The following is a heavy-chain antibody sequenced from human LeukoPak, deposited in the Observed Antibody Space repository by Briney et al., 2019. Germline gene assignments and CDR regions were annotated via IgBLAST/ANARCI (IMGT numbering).Heavy chain of an antibody. Sequence: ASVKVSCKASGYTFTGYYMHWVRQAPGQGLEWMGGIIPIFGTANYAQKFQGRVTITADESTSTAYMELSSLRSEDTAVYYCARGEQQLANFDYWGQGTLVTVSS. CDR1: GYTFTGYY. CDR3: ARGEQQLANFDY. V-gene: IGHV1-69*13. J-gene: IGHJ4*02. CDR2: IIPIFGTA. D-gene: IGHD6-13*01.